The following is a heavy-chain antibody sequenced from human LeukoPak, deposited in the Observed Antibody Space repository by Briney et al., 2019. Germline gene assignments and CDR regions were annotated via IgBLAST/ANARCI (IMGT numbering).Heavy chain of an antibody. V-gene: IGHV3-21*01. J-gene: IGHJ4*02. D-gene: IGHD5-24*01. Sequence: PGGSLRLSCAASGFTFSAYAMTWVRQAAGKGLEWVASISSSSKWMYYTDSVKGRFTISRDNAKNSLYLQMNSLRVEDTAIYYCARDLSHNYRLPDYWGQGTVVTVSS. CDR2: ISSSSKWM. CDR3: ARDLSHNYRLPDY. CDR1: GFTFSAYA.